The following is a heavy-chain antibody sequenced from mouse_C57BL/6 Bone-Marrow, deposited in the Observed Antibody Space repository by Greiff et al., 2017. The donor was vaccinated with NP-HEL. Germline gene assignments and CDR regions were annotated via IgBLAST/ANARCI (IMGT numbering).Heavy chain of an antibody. CDR3: AKDSGYAVVF. J-gene: IGHJ2*01. Sequence: VQLQQPGTELVKPGASVKLSCKASGYTFTSYWMYWVKRRPGQGLEWIGNINPGNGGTNYNEKFKSKATLTVDKSSSTAYMRLSSLTPEDSAVYYCAKDSGYAVVFWGQGTTLTVSS. D-gene: IGHD3-2*02. V-gene: IGHV1-53*01. CDR1: GYTFTSYW. CDR2: INPGNGGT.